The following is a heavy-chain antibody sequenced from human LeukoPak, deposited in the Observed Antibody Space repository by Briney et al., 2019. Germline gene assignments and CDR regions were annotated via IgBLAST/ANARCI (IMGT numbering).Heavy chain of an antibody. V-gene: IGHV3-48*03. D-gene: IGHD4-17*01. Sequence: PGGSLRLSCAASGFTFSSYEMNWVRQAPGKGLEGVSYISSSGSTIYYADSVKGRFTISRDNAKNSLYLQMNSPRAEDTAVYHCARDVYGAPDYWGQGTLVTVSS. CDR2: ISSSGSTI. CDR3: ARDVYGAPDY. J-gene: IGHJ4*02. CDR1: GFTFSSYE.